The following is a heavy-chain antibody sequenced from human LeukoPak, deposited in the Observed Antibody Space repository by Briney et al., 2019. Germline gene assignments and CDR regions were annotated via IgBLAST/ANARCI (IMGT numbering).Heavy chain of an antibody. CDR1: GYTFTSYW. CDR2: IYPGGSDT. J-gene: IGHJ4*02. V-gene: IGHV5-51*01. Sequence: ASVKVSCKASGYTFTSYWIGWVRQMPGKGLEWMGIIYPGGSDTRYSPSFQGQVTISADKSISTAYLQWSSLKASDTAMYYCATSEEAVAGPDYWGQGTLVTVSS. CDR3: ATSEEAVAGPDY. D-gene: IGHD6-19*01.